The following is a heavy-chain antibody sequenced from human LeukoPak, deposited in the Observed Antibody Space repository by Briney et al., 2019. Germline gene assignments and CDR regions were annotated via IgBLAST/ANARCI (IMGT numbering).Heavy chain of an antibody. V-gene: IGHV1-8*03. CDR1: GYTFTSYD. J-gene: IGHJ6*03. CDR2: MNPNSGNT. D-gene: IGHD3-10*01. Sequence: ASVKVSCKASGYTFTSYDINWVRQATGQGLEWMGWMNPNSGNTGYAQKFQGRVTITRNTSISTAYMELSSLRSEDTAVYYCAREGQPSLPYYYGSGSSSYYYYYMDVWGKGTTVTVSS. CDR3: AREGQPSLPYYYGSGSSSYYYYYMDV.